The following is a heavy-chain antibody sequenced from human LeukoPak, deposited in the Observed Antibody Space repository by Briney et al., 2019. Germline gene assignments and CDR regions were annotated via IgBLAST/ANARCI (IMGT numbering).Heavy chain of an antibody. Sequence: SETLSLTCAVSGYSISSGYYWGWIRQPPGKGLEWIGSIYHSGSTYYNPSLKSRVTISVDTSKNQFSLKLSSVTAADTAVYYCARDRGAPFDYWGQGTVVTVSS. CDR2: IYHSGST. V-gene: IGHV4-38-2*02. CDR3: ARDRGAPFDY. J-gene: IGHJ4*02. D-gene: IGHD3-10*01. CDR1: GYSISSGYY.